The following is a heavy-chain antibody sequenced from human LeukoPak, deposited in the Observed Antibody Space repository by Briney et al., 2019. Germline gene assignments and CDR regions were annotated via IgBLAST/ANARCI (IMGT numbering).Heavy chain of an antibody. V-gene: IGHV3-30*17. J-gene: IGHJ6*03. CDR3: ARARIRTGSGYYYYMNV. Sequence: GGSLRLSCAASGFTLSNYAMNWVRQAPGKGLEWVADISYDGSKRHYADSVKGRFTISRDNSKNTLYLQMNSLRAEDTAVFYCARARIRTGSGYYYYMNVWGKGTTVTVSS. CDR2: ISYDGSKR. CDR1: GFTLSNYA. D-gene: IGHD3-10*01.